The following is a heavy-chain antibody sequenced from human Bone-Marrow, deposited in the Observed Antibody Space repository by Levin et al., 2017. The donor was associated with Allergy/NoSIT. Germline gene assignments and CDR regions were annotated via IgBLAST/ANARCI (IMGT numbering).Heavy chain of an antibody. Sequence: LSLTCAASGFTFSSYSMNWVRQAPGKGLEWVSSISSSSSYIYYADSVKGRFTISRDNAKNSLYLQMNSLRAEDTAVYYCARERAVAGTGGDYWGQGTLVTVSS. CDR2: ISSSSSYI. CDR3: ARERAVAGTGGDY. V-gene: IGHV3-21*01. D-gene: IGHD6-19*01. J-gene: IGHJ4*02. CDR1: GFTFSSYS.